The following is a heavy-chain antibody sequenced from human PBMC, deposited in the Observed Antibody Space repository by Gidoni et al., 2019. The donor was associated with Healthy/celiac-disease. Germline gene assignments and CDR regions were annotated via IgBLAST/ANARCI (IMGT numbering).Heavy chain of an antibody. CDR3: AREGGYNEGFYWYFDL. Sequence: QVQLVESGGGVVQPGWSLRLSCAASGLTFISPGMHWVRQAPGKGLEWVAVISYDGNNKYYADSVKGRFTISRDNSKNTLYLQMNSLRAEDTAVYYCAREGGYNEGFYWYFDLWGRGTLVTVSS. D-gene: IGHD5-12*01. CDR2: ISYDGNNK. V-gene: IGHV3-30*03. CDR1: GLTFISPG. J-gene: IGHJ2*01.